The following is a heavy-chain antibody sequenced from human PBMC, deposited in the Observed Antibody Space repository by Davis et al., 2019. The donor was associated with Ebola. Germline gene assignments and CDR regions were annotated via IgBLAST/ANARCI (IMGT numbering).Heavy chain of an antibody. Sequence: PGGSLRLSCAVSGFIFDDYGMSWVRQAPGKGLEWVSGNNWNGGNTGYADSVKGRFTISRDIAKNSLNLHMSNLRPEDTAFYYCARAGEGAGWSFDYWGQGTLVTVSS. D-gene: IGHD6-19*01. CDR1: GFIFDDYG. J-gene: IGHJ4*02. CDR2: NNWNGGNT. V-gene: IGHV3-20*04. CDR3: ARAGEGAGWSFDY.